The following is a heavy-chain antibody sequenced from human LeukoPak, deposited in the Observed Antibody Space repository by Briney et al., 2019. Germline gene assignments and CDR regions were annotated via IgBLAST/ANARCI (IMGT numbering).Heavy chain of an antibody. D-gene: IGHD4-23*01. CDR3: ARDRLVVTYDY. CDR1: GFTSSSYS. CDR2: ISSSSSYI. Sequence: GGSLRLSCAASGFTSSSYSMNWVRQAPGKGLEWVSSISSSSSYIYYADSVKGRFTISRDNAKNSLYLQMNSLRAEDTAVYYCARDRLVVTYDYWGQGTLVTVSS. J-gene: IGHJ4*02. V-gene: IGHV3-21*01.